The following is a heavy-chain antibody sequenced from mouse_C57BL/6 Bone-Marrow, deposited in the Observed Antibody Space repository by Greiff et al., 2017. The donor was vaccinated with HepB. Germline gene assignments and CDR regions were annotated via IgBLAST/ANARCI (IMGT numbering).Heavy chain of an antibody. Sequence: VQLQQPGAELVKPGASVKMSCKASGYTFTSYWITWVKQRPGQGLEWIGDIYPGSGSTNYNEKFKSKATLTVDTSSTTASMQLSSLTSEDSAVYYCARGDWYPFYDWGKGTTLTVSS. CDR1: GYTFTSYW. V-gene: IGHV1-55*01. J-gene: IGHJ2*01. D-gene: IGHD1-1*02. CDR2: IYPGSGST. CDR3: ARGDWYPFYD.